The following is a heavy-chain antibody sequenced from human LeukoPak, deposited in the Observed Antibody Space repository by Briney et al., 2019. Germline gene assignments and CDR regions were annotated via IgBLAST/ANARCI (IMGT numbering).Heavy chain of an antibody. V-gene: IGHV4-39*07. CDR2: IYYTGNT. Sequence: SETLSLTCTVSGDSITGYYWGWIRQPPGKGLEWIGNIYYTGNTYYNASLKSRVTISVDTSKNQFSLKLSSVTAADTAVYYCARGYCSGGSCYSYYYYNYMDVWGKGTTVTVSS. D-gene: IGHD2-15*01. CDR3: ARGYCSGGSCYSYYYYNYMDV. CDR1: GDSITGYY. J-gene: IGHJ6*03.